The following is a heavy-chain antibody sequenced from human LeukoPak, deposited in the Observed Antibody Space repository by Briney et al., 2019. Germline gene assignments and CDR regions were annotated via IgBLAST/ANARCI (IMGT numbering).Heavy chain of an antibody. V-gene: IGHV3-23*01. CDR1: GFTFSSYA. J-gene: IGHJ4*02. D-gene: IGHD6-6*01. CDR2: ISGSGGST. CDR3: AKDQIMFGSSSFFDY. Sequence: PGGSLRLSCAASGFTFSSYAMSWVRQAPGKGLEWVSAISGSGGSTYYADSVKGRLTISRDNSKNTLYLQMNSLRAEDTAVYYCAKDQIMFGSSSFFDYWGQGTLVTVSS.